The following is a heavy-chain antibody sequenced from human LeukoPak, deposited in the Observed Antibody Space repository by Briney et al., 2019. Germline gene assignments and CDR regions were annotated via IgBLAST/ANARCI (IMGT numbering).Heavy chain of an antibody. CDR2: ISYTGTT. J-gene: IGHJ4*02. D-gene: IGHD3-10*01. V-gene: IGHV4-30-4*08. Sequence: KPSQTLSLTCTVSSGSIRSGDYHWSWIRQPPGKGLEWIGYISYTGTTYYNPSLKSRVTISEDTSKNLFSLKLNSVTAADTAVYYCARLGSAPFDYWGQGTLVTVSS. CDR1: SGSIRSGDYH. CDR3: ARLGSAPFDY.